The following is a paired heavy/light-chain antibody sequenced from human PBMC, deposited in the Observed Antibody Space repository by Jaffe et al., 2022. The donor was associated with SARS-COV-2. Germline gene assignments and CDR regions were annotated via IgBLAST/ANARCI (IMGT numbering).Heavy chain of an antibody. D-gene: IGHD3-9*01. CDR1: GFTFSSYW. CDR2: IDQYGGTK. Sequence: VQLVESGGDLVQPGGSLRLSCAVSGFTFSSYWMTWVRLAPGKGLELVANIDQYGGTKRYGDSLKGRFTVSRDNAEDSVYLQMDSLRAEDTAVYYCVRGGSWLDYWGQGTLVTVSP. CDR3: VRGGSWLDY. J-gene: IGHJ4*02. V-gene: IGHV3-7*01.
Light chain of an antibody. CDR1: QRVSASF. CDR3: QQYDISPWT. CDR2: DAS. V-gene: IGKV3-20*01. Sequence: EIVLTQSPGTLSLPPGERATLSCRASQRVSASFLAWYQQRPGQAPRLLIYDASTRATDTPDRFSGSGSGTDFTLIISRLEPEDFAVYYCQQYDISPWTFGQGTKVEIK. J-gene: IGKJ1*01.